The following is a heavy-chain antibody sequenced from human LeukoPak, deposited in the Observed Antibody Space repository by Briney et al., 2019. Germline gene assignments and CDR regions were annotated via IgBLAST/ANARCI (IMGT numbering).Heavy chain of an antibody. D-gene: IGHD6-13*01. CDR3: ARDLWPGIAADYYYYYGMDV. CDR2: ISAYNGNT. CDR1: GYTFTSYG. V-gene: IGHV1-18*04. Sequence: ASVKVSCKASGYTFTSYGISWVRQAPGQGLEWMGWISAYNGNTNYAQKLQGRVTMTTDTSTSTAYMELRSLRSDDTAVYYCARDLWPGIAADYYYYYGMDVWGKGTTVTASS. J-gene: IGHJ6*04.